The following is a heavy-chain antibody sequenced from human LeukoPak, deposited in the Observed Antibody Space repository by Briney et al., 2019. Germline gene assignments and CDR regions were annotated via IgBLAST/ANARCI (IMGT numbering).Heavy chain of an antibody. D-gene: IGHD4/OR15-4a*01. CDR1: GFTFSSYV. CDR3: ARDTLGEGEDANYAVYYFDY. V-gene: IGHV3-30*04. J-gene: IGHJ4*02. Sequence: PGRSLRLSCAASGFTFSSYVMHWVRQAPGKGLEWVAVISYDGSNKYYADSVKGRFTISRDNSKNTLYLQMNSLRAEDTAVYYCARDTLGEGEDANYAVYYFDYWGQGTPVTVSS. CDR2: ISYDGSNK.